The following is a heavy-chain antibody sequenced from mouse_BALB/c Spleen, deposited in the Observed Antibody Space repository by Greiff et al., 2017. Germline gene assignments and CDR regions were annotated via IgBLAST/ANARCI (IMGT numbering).Heavy chain of an antibody. Sequence: EVQLVESGPGLVKPSQSLSLTCTVTGYSITSDYAWNWIRQFPGNKLEWMGYISYSGSTSYNPSLKSRISITRDTSKNQFFLQLNSVTTEDTATYYCAMSIYYYGSSYTYAMDYWGQGTSVTVSS. D-gene: IGHD1-1*01. V-gene: IGHV3-2*02. CDR1: GYSITSDYA. CDR3: AMSIYYYGSSYTYAMDY. CDR2: ISYSGST. J-gene: IGHJ4*01.